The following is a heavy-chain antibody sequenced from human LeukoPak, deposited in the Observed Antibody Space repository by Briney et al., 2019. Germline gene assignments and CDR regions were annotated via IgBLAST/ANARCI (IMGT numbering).Heavy chain of an antibody. D-gene: IGHD2-15*01. CDR3: ARQGCSGGSCYYKDWFDP. Sequence: PSETLSLTCTVSGGSISSYYWSWIRQPPGKGLEWIGYIYYSGSTNYNPSLKSRVTISVDTSKNQFSLKLGSVTAADTAVYYCARQGCSGGSCYYKDWFDPWGQGTLVTVSS. CDR1: GGSISSYY. CDR2: IYYSGST. J-gene: IGHJ5*02. V-gene: IGHV4-59*08.